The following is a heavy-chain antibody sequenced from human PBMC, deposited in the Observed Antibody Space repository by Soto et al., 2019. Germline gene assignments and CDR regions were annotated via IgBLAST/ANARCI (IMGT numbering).Heavy chain of an antibody. CDR3: ARALVQLWPHYYYGMDV. D-gene: IGHD5-18*01. Sequence: LSLTCAVSGGSISSGDYYLSWIRQPPGKGLEWIGYIYYSGSTYYNPSLKSRVTISVDTSKNQFSLKLSSVTAADTAVYYCARALVQLWPHYYYGMDVWGQGTTVTVSS. J-gene: IGHJ6*02. V-gene: IGHV4-30-4*01. CDR2: IYYSGST. CDR1: GGSISSGDYY.